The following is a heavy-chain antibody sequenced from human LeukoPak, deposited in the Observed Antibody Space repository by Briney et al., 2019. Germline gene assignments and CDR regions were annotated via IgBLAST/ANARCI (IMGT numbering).Heavy chain of an antibody. CDR3: ASRDYGSGSYDISNAFDI. CDR2: IYYSGST. V-gene: IGHV4-39*01. J-gene: IGHJ3*02. Sequence: PSETLSLTCTVSGGSISSSSYYWGWIRQPPGKGLEWIGSIYYSGSTYYNPSLKSRVTISVDTSKNQFSLKLSSATAADTAVYYCASRDYGSGSYDISNAFDIWGQGTMVTVSS. CDR1: GGSISSSSYY. D-gene: IGHD3-10*01.